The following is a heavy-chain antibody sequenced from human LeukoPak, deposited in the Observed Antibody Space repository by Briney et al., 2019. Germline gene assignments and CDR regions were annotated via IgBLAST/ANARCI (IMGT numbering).Heavy chain of an antibody. V-gene: IGHV4-38-2*01. D-gene: IGHD5-12*01. CDR2: IYHSGST. CDR3: ARHGGHSGFDPYDF. CDR1: GYSISNGCY. J-gene: IGHJ4*02. Sequence: PSETLSLTCAVSGYSISNGCYWAWIRQPPGKGLEWIGSIYHSGSTYYKPSLKSRVTISVDTSKNQFSLNVNSVTATDTAVYYCARHGGHSGFDPYDFWGQGTLVTVSS.